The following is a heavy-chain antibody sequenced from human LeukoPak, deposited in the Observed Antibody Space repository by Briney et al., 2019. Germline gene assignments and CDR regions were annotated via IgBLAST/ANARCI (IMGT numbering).Heavy chain of an antibody. CDR1: GFTVSGNY. J-gene: IGHJ4*02. V-gene: IGHV3-53*05. D-gene: IGHD6-13*01. CDR2: IYSGGTT. Sequence: GGSLRLSCAVSGFTVSGNYMSWVRQAPGKGLEWVSLIYSGGTTYYADSVKGRFTISRDNSKNTLYLQMNSLRADDTAVYYCAREGSRRDYFDYWGQGTLVTVSS. CDR3: AREGSRRDYFDY.